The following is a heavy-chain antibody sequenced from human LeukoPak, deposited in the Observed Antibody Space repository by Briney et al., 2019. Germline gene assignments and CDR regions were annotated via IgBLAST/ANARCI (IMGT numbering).Heavy chain of an antibody. V-gene: IGHV4-59*01. J-gene: IGHJ3*02. Sequence: SETLSLTCTVSGGSMSSYYWSWIRQPPGKGLEWIGYIYSSGSTNYNPSLQSRVTISVDTSKNQFSPKLSSVTAADTAIYYCASLHYYGSGSHDSFDIWGQGTMVTVSS. D-gene: IGHD3-10*01. CDR1: GGSMSSYY. CDR3: ASLHYYGSGSHDSFDI. CDR2: IYSSGST.